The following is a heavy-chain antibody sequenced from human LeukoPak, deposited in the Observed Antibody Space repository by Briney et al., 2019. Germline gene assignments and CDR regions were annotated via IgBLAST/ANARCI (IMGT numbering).Heavy chain of an antibody. J-gene: IGHJ4*02. CDR1: GYTFTGYY. V-gene: IGHV1-2*02. CDR2: INPNSGGT. Sequence: ASVKVSCKASGYTFTGYYMHWVRQAPGQGLEWMGWINPNSGGTNYAQKFQGRVTMTRDTSISTAYMELSRLRSDDTAVYYCARDGVRFLEWLLSPNSLEFDYWGQGTLVTVSS. D-gene: IGHD3-3*01. CDR3: ARDGVRFLEWLLSPNSLEFDY.